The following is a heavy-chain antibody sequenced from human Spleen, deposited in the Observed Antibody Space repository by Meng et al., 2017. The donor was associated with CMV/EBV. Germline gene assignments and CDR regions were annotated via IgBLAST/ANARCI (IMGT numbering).Heavy chain of an antibody. J-gene: IGHJ5*02. CDR3: VTAPPLTGGRWLDP. CDR2: IKSNVNGGTI. CDR1: FSSAW. V-gene: IGHV3-15*07. D-gene: IGHD3-10*01. Sequence: FSSAWLAWGRHAPGPGMEWICLIKSNVNGGTIDYPAPLRDRFIIASDDSKDTLYLQINSMKTEDTGVYYCVTAPPLTGGRWLDPWGQGTLVTVSS.